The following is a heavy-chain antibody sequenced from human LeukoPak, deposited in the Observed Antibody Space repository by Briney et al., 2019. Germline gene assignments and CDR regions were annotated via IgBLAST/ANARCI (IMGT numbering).Heavy chain of an antibody. V-gene: IGHV3-23*01. Sequence: GRSLRLSCAASGFTFSSYGMHWVRQAPGKGLEWVSAISGSGGSTYYADSVKGRFTISRDNSKNTLYLQMNSLRAEDTAVYYCATPTSPSPTDYWGQGTLVTVSS. CDR3: ATPTSPSPTDY. J-gene: IGHJ4*02. CDR1: GFTFSSYG. D-gene: IGHD2-2*01. CDR2: ISGSGGST.